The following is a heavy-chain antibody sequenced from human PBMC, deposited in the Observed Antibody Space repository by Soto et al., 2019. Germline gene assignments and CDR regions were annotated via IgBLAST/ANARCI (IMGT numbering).Heavy chain of an antibody. CDR1: GFTFSSYA. CDR3: AKDLTYYDILTGPTFDY. V-gene: IGHV3-23*01. D-gene: IGHD3-9*01. Sequence: GGSLRLSCAASGFTFSSYAMSWVRQAPGKGLEWVSAISGSGGSTYYADSVKGRFTISRDNSKNTLCLQINSLRAEDTAVYYCAKDLTYYDILTGPTFDYWGQGTLVTVSS. CDR2: ISGSGGST. J-gene: IGHJ4*02.